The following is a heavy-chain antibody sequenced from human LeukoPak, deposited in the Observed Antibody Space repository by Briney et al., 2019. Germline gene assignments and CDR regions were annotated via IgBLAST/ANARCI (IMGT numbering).Heavy chain of an antibody. CDR1: GFTFSSYG. D-gene: IGHD3-22*01. CDR2: IRYDGSNK. CDR3: AKGSGYDSSGYSYYFDY. J-gene: IGHJ4*02. Sequence: PGGSLRLSCAASGFTFSSYGMHWARQAPGKGLEWVAFIRYDGSNKYYADSVKGRFTISRDNSKNTLYLQMNSLRAEDTAVYYCAKGSGYDSSGYSYYFDYWGQGTLVTVSS. V-gene: IGHV3-30*02.